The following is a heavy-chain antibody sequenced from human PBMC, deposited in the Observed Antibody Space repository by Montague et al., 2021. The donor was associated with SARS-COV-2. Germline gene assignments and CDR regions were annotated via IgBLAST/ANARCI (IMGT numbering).Heavy chain of an antibody. D-gene: IGHD1-26*01. J-gene: IGHJ5*02. Sequence: SETLSLTCSVSGVSVSSNNYYWTWIRQPPGKGLEWIGSIYYSGSTYYNPSLKSRVTISVDTSKNQFSLKLSSVTAADTAVYYCARQGSGSYYNWFDPWGQGTLVTVSS. CDR1: GVSVSSNNYY. CDR3: ARQGSGSYYNWFDP. CDR2: IYYSGST. V-gene: IGHV4-39*01.